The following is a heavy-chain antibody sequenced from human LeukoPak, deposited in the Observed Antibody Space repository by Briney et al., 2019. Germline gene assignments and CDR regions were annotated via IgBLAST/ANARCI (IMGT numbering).Heavy chain of an antibody. D-gene: IGHD6-6*01. CDR3: ARDRGYSSSSTYYYYYMDV. CDR2: IIPIFGTA. J-gene: IGHJ6*03. V-gene: IGHV1-69*13. Sequence: ASVKVSCKASGYTFTSYDINWVRQAPGQGLEWMGGIIPIFGTANYAQKFQGRVTITADESTSTAYMELSSLRSEDTAVYYCARDRGYSSSSTYYYYYMDVWGKGTTVTVSS. CDR1: GYTFTSYD.